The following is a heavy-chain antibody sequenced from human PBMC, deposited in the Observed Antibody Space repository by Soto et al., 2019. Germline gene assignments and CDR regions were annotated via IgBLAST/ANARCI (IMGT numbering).Heavy chain of an antibody. Sequence: SETLSLTCTVSGGSISSSSYYWGWIRQPPGKGLEWIGSIYYSGSTYYNPSLKSRVTISVDTSKNQFSLKLSSVTAADTAVYYCARRGAGVLVPAARLYYYYGMDVWGQGTTVT. CDR2: IYYSGST. CDR3: ARRGAGVLVPAARLYYYYGMDV. J-gene: IGHJ6*02. V-gene: IGHV4-39*01. D-gene: IGHD2-2*01. CDR1: GGSISSSSYY.